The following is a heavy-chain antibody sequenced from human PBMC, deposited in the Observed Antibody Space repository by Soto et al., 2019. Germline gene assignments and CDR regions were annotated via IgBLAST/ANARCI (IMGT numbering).Heavy chain of an antibody. D-gene: IGHD3-3*01. Sequence: GSSVKVSCKASGVTFSSYAISWVRQAPGQGLEWMGGIIPIFDTANYAQKFQGRVTITADESTSTAYMELSSLRSEDTAVYYFARSLDFWSGYSNNWFDPWGQGTLVTVSS. J-gene: IGHJ5*02. V-gene: IGHV1-69*13. CDR3: ARSLDFWSGYSNNWFDP. CDR2: IIPIFDTA. CDR1: GVTFSSYA.